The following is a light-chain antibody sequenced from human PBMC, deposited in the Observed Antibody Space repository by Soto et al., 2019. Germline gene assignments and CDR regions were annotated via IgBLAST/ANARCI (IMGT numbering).Light chain of an antibody. Sequence: DIQMTQSPSTLSASVGVRFTITCRASQSISSWLAWYQQKPGKAPKLLIYDASSLESGVPSRFSGSGSGTEFTLTISSLQPDDFATYYCQQYNSYPWTFGQGTKGEIK. CDR3: QQYNSYPWT. CDR2: DAS. CDR1: QSISSW. J-gene: IGKJ1*01. V-gene: IGKV1-5*01.